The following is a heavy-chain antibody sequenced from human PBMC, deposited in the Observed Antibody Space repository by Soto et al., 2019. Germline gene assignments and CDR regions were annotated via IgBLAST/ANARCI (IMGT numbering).Heavy chain of an antibody. J-gene: IGHJ5*02. V-gene: IGHV3-21*01. CDR3: ARGVAARPGRYNWFDP. Sequence: EVQLVESGGGLVKPGGSLRLSCEASGFTFSSYSMNWVRQAPGKGLEWVSSISSSSSYIYYADSVKGRFTISRDNAKNSLYLQMNSLRAEDTAVYYCARGVAARPGRYNWFDPWGQGTLVTVSS. CDR2: ISSSSSYI. D-gene: IGHD6-6*01. CDR1: GFTFSSYS.